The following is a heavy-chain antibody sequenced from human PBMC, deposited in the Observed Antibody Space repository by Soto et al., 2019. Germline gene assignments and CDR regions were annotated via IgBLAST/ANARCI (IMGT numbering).Heavy chain of an antibody. CDR2: ISYDGGNK. CDR1: GFTFSSYA. V-gene: IGHV3-30-3*01. CDR3: ARAFGGAYDAFDI. Sequence: QVQLVESGGGVVQPGRSLRLYCAASGFTFSSYAMHWVRQAPGKGLEWVAVISYDGGNKYYADSVKGRFTISRDNSKNTLYLQMNSLRAEDTAVYYCARAFGGAYDAFDIWGQGTMVTVSS. J-gene: IGHJ3*02. D-gene: IGHD3-10*01.